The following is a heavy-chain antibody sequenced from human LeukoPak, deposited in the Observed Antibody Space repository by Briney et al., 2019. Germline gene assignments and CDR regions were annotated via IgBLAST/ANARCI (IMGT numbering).Heavy chain of an antibody. Sequence: PGGSLRLSCAASGFTFSSYQMNWVRQAPGKGLEWVSYISDSVSTIYYADSVKGRFTISGDNSKNPLYLHMNSLRSEDTALYYCAKDHVYGGADDWGQGTLVTVSS. CDR2: ISDSVSTI. J-gene: IGHJ4*02. V-gene: IGHV3-48*03. D-gene: IGHD4-23*01. CDR3: AKDHVYGGADD. CDR1: GFTFSSYQ.